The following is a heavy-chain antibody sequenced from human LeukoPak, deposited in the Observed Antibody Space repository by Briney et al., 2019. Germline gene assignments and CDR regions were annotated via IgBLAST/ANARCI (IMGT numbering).Heavy chain of an antibody. D-gene: IGHD3-16*01. CDR2: IYSGGST. Sequence: PGGSLRLSCAASGFTVSSNYMSWVRQAPGKGLEWVSVIYSGGSTYYADSVKGRFTISRDNANNSLYLQMNSLRAEDTTVYYCARGDSGGMDYWGQGTLVTVSS. J-gene: IGHJ4*02. V-gene: IGHV3-53*01. CDR1: GFTVSSNY. CDR3: ARGDSGGMDY.